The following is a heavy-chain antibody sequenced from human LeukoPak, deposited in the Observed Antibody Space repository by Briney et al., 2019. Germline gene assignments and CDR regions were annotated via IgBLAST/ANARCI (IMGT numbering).Heavy chain of an antibody. CDR1: GGSISSSNW. J-gene: IGHJ4*02. V-gene: IGHV4-4*02. CDR2: IYHSGST. Sequence: SETLSLTCAVSGGSISSSNWWSWVRQPPGKGLEWIGYIYHSGSTYYNPSLKSRVTISVDRSKNQFSLKLSSVTAADTAVYYCARGYCSSTSCYGVDYWGQGTLVTVSS. CDR3: ARGYCSSTSCYGVDY. D-gene: IGHD2-2*01.